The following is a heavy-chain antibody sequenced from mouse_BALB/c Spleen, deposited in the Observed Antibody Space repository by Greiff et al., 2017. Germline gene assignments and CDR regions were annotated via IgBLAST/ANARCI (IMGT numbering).Heavy chain of an antibody. J-gene: IGHJ2*01. CDR1: GFTFSSYG. V-gene: IGHV5-6-3*01. CDR3: ARDNWDDY. Sequence: EVKVVESGGGLVQPGGSLKLSCAASGFTFSSYGMSWVRQTPDKRLELVATINSNGGSTYYPDSVKGRFTISRDNAKNTLYLQMSSLKSEDTAMYYCARDNWDDYWGQGTTLTVSS. CDR2: INSNGGST. D-gene: IGHD4-1*01.